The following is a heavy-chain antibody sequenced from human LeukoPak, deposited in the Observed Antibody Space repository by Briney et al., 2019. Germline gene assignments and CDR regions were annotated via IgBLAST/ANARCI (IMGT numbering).Heavy chain of an antibody. J-gene: IGHJ4*02. D-gene: IGHD3-10*01. V-gene: IGHV4-34*01. CDR1: GGSFSGYY. CDR2: INHSGST. CDR3: ARGAVLLWFGELFSFDY. Sequence: PSETLSLTCAVYGGSFSGYYWSWIRQPPGKGLEWIGEINHSGSTNYNPSLKSRVTISVDTSKNQFSLKLSSVTAADTAVYYCARGAVLLWFGELFSFDYWGQGTLVTVSS.